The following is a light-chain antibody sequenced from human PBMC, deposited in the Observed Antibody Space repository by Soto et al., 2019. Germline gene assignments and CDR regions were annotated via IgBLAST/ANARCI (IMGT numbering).Light chain of an antibody. CDR3: QQYHNWPPQYT. CDR1: QSVSSNY. V-gene: IGKV3-20*01. CDR2: GAS. J-gene: IGKJ2*01. Sequence: DIVLTQSPGTLSLSPGERATLSCRASQSVSSNYLAWYQQKPGQAPRLLIYGASIRATGFPDRFTGSGSGTDFTLTISRLEPEDFAVYYCQQYHNWPPQYTFGQGTKLQIK.